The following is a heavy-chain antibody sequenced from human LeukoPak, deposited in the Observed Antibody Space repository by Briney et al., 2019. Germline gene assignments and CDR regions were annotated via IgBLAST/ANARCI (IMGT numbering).Heavy chain of an antibody. Sequence: SETLSLTCTVSGGSISSGGYYWSWIRQHPGKGLEWIGYIYYSGSTYYNPSLKSRVTISVDTSKNQFSLKLSSVTAADTAVYYCATTTAITFGGVIATDAFVIWGQGTMVTVSS. V-gene: IGHV4-31*03. D-gene: IGHD3-16*02. J-gene: IGHJ3*02. CDR2: IYYSGST. CDR3: ATTTAITFGGVIATDAFVI. CDR1: GGSISSGGYY.